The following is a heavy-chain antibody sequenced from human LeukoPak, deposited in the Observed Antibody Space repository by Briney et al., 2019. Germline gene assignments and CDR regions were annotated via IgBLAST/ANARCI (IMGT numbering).Heavy chain of an antibody. D-gene: IGHD2-15*01. J-gene: IGHJ6*03. Sequence: ASVKVSCKASGGTFSSYAISWVRQAPGQGLEWMGIINPSGGSTSYAQKFQGRVTMTRDMSTSTVYMELSSLRSEDTAVYYCARDLGYCSGGSCYPYYYMDVWGKGTTVTVSS. CDR2: INPSGGST. V-gene: IGHV1-46*01. CDR1: GGTFSSYA. CDR3: ARDLGYCSGGSCYPYYYMDV.